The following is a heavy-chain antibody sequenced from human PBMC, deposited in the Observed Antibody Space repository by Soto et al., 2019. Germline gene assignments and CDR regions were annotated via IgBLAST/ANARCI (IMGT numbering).Heavy chain of an antibody. CDR3: ARVAAARGYYYYGMDV. CDR2: TYYRSKWYN. D-gene: IGHD6-13*01. J-gene: IGHJ6*02. CDR1: GDSVSSNSAA. Sequence: SQTRSLTCAISGDSVSSNSAAWNWIRQSPSRGLEWLGRTYYRSKWYNDYAVSVKSRITINPDTSKNQFSLQLNSVTPEDTAVYYCARVAAARGYYYYGMDVWGQGTTVTVPS. V-gene: IGHV6-1*01.